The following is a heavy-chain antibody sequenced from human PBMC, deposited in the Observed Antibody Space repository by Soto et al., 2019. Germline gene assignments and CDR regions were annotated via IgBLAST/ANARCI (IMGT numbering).Heavy chain of an antibody. CDR2: IWYDGSNK. Sequence: PGGSLRLSCAASGFTFSSYGMHWVRQAPGKGLEWVAVIWYDGSNKYYADSVKGRFTISRDNSKNTLYLQMNSLRAEDTAVYYCARDVGIVVADYYYYYGMDVWGQGTTVTVSS. D-gene: IGHD3-22*01. CDR1: GFTFSSYG. CDR3: ARDVGIVVADYYYYYGMDV. J-gene: IGHJ6*02. V-gene: IGHV3-33*01.